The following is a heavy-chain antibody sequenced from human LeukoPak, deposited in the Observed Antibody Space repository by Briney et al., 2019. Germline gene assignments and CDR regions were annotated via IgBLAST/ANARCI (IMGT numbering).Heavy chain of an antibody. CDR3: ARAGPYYYYGMDV. CDR2: INPNSGGT. D-gene: IGHD1-1*01. CDR1: GYTFTGYY. J-gene: IGHJ6*02. Sequence: GESLKISCKGSGYTFTGYYMHWVRQAPGQGLEWMGWINPNSGGTNYAQKFQGWVTMTRDTSISTAYMELSRLRSDDTAVYYCARAGPYYYYGMDVWGQGTTVTVSS. V-gene: IGHV1-2*04.